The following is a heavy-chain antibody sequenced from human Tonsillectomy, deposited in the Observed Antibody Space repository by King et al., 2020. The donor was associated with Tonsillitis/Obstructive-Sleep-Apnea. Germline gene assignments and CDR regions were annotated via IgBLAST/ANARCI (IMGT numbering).Heavy chain of an antibody. J-gene: IGHJ6*03. V-gene: IGHV3-15*01. CDR2: IKSKHDGGTT. Sequence: VQLVESGGGLVKPGGSLRLSCAASGFTFSNAWMSWVRQAPGKGLEWVGRIKSKHDGGTTDYAAPVKGRFTISRDDSKNTLYLQMHRLKTEDTAVYYCTTYDFWSGYYTRDYSYYYRDVWGKGTTVTVSS. CDR1: GFTFSNAW. D-gene: IGHD3-3*01. CDR3: TTYDFWSGYYTRDYSYYYRDV.